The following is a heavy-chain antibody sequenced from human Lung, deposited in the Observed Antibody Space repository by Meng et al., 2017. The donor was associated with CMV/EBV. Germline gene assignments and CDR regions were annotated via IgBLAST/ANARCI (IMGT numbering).Heavy chain of an antibody. CDR3: AKDDNGYTGEGGY. CDR1: GFTLSSHA. Sequence: GGSLRLSCATSGFTLSSHAMSWVRQAPGKGLEWVSVIYWDGVETYYADSVRGRFTTFRDNSKNMVFLQMNSLRAEDTAVYYCAKDDNGYTGEGGYWGQGTXVTVSS. V-gene: IGHV3-23*03. CDR2: IYWDGVET. J-gene: IGHJ4*02. D-gene: IGHD5-24*01.